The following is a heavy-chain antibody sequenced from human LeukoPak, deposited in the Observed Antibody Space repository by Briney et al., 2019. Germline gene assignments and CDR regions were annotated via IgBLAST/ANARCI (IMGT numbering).Heavy chain of an antibody. CDR3: ARGLITMVRGVITPFDY. V-gene: IGHV3-21*01. D-gene: IGHD3-10*01. J-gene: IGHJ4*02. CDR2: ISSSSSYI. Sequence: GGSLRLSCAASGFTFSSYSMNWVRQAPGKGLEWVSSISSSSSYIYYADSVKGRFTISRDNAKNSLYLQMNSLRAEDTAVYYCARGLITMVRGVITPFDYWGQGTLVTVSS. CDR1: GFTFSSYS.